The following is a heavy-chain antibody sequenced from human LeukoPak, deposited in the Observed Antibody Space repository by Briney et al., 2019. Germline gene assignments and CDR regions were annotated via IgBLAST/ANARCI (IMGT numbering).Heavy chain of an antibody. CDR1: GFTFSSYE. CDR2: INPDGSWT. J-gene: IGHJ5*02. V-gene: IGHV3-74*01. CDR3: ARYEQRPGVTASDP. Sequence: GGSLRLSCAASGFTFSSYEMNWVRQAPGKGLVWVSCINPDGSWTLHADSVKGRFAISRDYARNTLYLQMNSLGVEDTAMYYCARYEQRPGVTASDPWSQGTLVTVSS. D-gene: IGHD2-21*02.